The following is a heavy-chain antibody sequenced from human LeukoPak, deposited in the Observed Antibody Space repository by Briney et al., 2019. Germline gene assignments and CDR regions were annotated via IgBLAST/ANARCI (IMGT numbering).Heavy chain of an antibody. CDR1: GGSISSSSYY. Sequence: SETLSLTCTVSGGSISSSSYYWGWIRQPPGKGLEWIGSSYYSGSTYYNPSLKSLVTISVDTSKNQFSLKLSSVTAADTAVYYCARRGVVPAAMLGAFWYFDLWGRGTLVTVSS. V-gene: IGHV4-39*01. J-gene: IGHJ2*01. D-gene: IGHD2-2*01. CDR3: ARRGVVPAAMLGAFWYFDL. CDR2: SYYSGST.